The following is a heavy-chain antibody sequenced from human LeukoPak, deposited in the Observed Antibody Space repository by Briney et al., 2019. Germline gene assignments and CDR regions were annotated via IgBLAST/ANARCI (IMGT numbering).Heavy chain of an antibody. J-gene: IGHJ4*02. Sequence: PSETLSLTCAVYGGSFSGYYWSWIRQPPGKGLECIGEINHSGSTNYNPFLNSRVTISVDTSKNQFSLKLSSVTAADTAVYYCARGHLRGWYRGRFDYWGQGTMVTVSS. V-gene: IGHV4-34*01. D-gene: IGHD6-19*01. CDR3: ARGHLRGWYRGRFDY. CDR2: INHSGST. CDR1: GGSFSGYY.